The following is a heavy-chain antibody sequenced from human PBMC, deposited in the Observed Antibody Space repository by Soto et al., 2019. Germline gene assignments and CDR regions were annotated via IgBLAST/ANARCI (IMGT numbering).Heavy chain of an antibody. Sequence: QVQLVESGGGVVQPGRSLRLSCAASGFTFSSYGMHWVRQAPGKVLEWVAVIWYDGSNKYYADSVKGRFTISRDNSKNTLYLQMNSLRAEDTAVYYCAKGNGNYYYYMDVWGKGTTVTVSS. CDR1: GFTFSSYG. CDR3: AKGNGNYYYYMDV. V-gene: IGHV3-33*06. D-gene: IGHD4-4*01. CDR2: IWYDGSNK. J-gene: IGHJ6*03.